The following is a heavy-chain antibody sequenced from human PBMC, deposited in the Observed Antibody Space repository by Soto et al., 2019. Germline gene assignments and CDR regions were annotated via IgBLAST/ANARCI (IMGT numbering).Heavy chain of an antibody. D-gene: IGHD5-18*01. Sequence: GSLRLSCAASGFTFSSYGMHWVRQAPGKGLEWVAVIWYDGSNKYYADSVKGRFTISRDNSKNTLYLQMNSLRAEDTAVYYCARDASGYSYYYGMDVWGQGTTVTVSS. V-gene: IGHV3-33*01. CDR2: IWYDGSNK. CDR3: ARDASGYSYYYGMDV. CDR1: GFTFSSYG. J-gene: IGHJ6*02.